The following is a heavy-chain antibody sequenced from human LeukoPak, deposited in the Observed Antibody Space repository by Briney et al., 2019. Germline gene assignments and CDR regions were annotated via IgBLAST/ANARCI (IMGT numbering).Heavy chain of an antibody. Sequence: PGGSLRLSCAASGFTFSNVWMNWVRQVPGKGLEWVGRIRSKTHGEAIDYAAPVRGRFTISRDDSKNTLYLQLNSLKTGDTAVYYCVIEVIIAVTGNDYWGQGSLVTVSS. V-gene: IGHV3-15*07. CDR3: VIEVIIAVTGNDY. CDR2: IRSKTHGEAI. D-gene: IGHD6-19*01. J-gene: IGHJ4*02. CDR1: GFTFSNVW.